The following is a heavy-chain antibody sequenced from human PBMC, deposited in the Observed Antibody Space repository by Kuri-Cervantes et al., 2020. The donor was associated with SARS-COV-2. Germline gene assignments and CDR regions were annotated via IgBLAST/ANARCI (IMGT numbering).Heavy chain of an antibody. J-gene: IGHJ3*02. Sequence: ASAKVSCKASGYTFTSYYMHWVRQAPGQGLEWMGIINPSGGSTSYAQRFQGRVTMTRDTSTSTVYMELSSLRSEDTAVYYCASHVGERRGGFSAFDIWGQGTMVTVSS. D-gene: IGHD3-10*02. CDR3: ASHVGERRGGFSAFDI. V-gene: IGHV1-46*01. CDR2: INPSGGST. CDR1: GYTFTSYY.